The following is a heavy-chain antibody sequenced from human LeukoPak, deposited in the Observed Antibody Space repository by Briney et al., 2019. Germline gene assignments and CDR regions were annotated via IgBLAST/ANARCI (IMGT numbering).Heavy chain of an antibody. CDR3: AWLTTADAFDI. V-gene: IGHV4-59*01. J-gene: IGHJ3*02. Sequence: SETLCLTCTVSGVSISSYYWSWIRQPPGKGLEWIGYIYDSGRTNYNPSLKSRVTISVATSKNQFSLKLSSVTAADTAVYYCAWLTTADAFDIWGQGTMVTVSS. CDR1: GVSISSYY. D-gene: IGHD3-22*01. CDR2: IYDSGRT.